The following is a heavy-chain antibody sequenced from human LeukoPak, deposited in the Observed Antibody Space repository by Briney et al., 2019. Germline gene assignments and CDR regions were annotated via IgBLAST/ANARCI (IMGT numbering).Heavy chain of an antibody. J-gene: IGHJ4*02. CDR1: GFSISSGYY. D-gene: IGHD6-19*01. CDR2: IYHSGST. Sequence: KPSETLSLTCTVSGFSISSGYYWGLIRQPPGEGVGGIGSIYHSGSTYYNPSLKSRVTISVDRSKNQFSLKLSSVTAADTAVYYCARESSGGPYFDYWGQGSLVTVSS. CDR3: ARESSGGPYFDY. V-gene: IGHV4-38-2*02.